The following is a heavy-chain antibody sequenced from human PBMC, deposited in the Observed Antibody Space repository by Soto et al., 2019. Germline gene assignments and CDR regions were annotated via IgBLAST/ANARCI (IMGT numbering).Heavy chain of an antibody. CDR2: GSYSGTT. CDR1: GVSVSSGSFY. V-gene: IGHV4-61*01. Sequence: SETLSLTCTVSGVSVSSGSFYWAWIRQPPGKGLEWIGFGSYSGTTNYKPSLKSRVTISVDTSRSQISLKVSSLTAADTAAYYCARDMHAGFTHYFDPWGQGTLVTVSS. CDR3: ARDMHAGFTHYFDP. J-gene: IGHJ5*02. D-gene: IGHD1-26*01.